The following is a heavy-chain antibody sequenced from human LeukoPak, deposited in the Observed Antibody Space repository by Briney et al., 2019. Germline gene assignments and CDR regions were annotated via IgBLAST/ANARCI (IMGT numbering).Heavy chain of an antibody. Sequence: PSETLSLTCTVSGGSISSYYWSWIRQPPGKGLEWIGYIYYSGSTNYNPSLKSRVTISVDTSKNQFSLKLSSVTAADTAVYYCASTLVGATKGGDYWGQGTLVTVSS. D-gene: IGHD1-26*01. V-gene: IGHV4-59*08. CDR1: GGSISSYY. CDR3: ASTLVGATKGGDY. J-gene: IGHJ4*02. CDR2: IYYSGST.